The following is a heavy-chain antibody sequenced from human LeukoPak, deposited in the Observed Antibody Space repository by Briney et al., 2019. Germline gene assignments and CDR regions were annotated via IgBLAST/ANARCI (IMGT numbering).Heavy chain of an antibody. J-gene: IGHJ5*02. Sequence: PSETLSLTCTVSGGSMHNYYWSWIRQPPGKGLEWIGYIYSSGTTNYSPSLKTRLTISVDTSMNQLSLKLNSVTAADTAVYYCARGEEVATSTQRGGNWFDPWGQGTLVTVSS. CDR2: IYSSGTT. D-gene: IGHD5-24*01. CDR3: ARGEEVATSTQRGGNWFDP. V-gene: IGHV4-59*01. CDR1: GGSMHNYY.